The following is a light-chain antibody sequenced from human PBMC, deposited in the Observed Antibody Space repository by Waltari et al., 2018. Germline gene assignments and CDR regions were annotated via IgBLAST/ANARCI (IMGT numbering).Light chain of an antibody. CDR2: DDS. CDR1: NIGSKS. Sequence: SYVLTQPPSVSVAPGKTARITCGGNNIGSKSVHWYQQKPGQAPVLVIYDDSDRPSGIPVLFSGSNSGNTAALTISRVEAGDEADYYCQVWDSSSDHVVFGGGTKLTVL. CDR3: QVWDSSSDHVV. V-gene: IGLV3-21*04. J-gene: IGLJ2*01.